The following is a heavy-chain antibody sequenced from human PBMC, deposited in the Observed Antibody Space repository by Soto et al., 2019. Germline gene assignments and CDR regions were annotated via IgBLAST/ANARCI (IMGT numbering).Heavy chain of an antibody. J-gene: IGHJ4*02. CDR1: GFTFSSYG. D-gene: IGHD1-26*01. CDR3: AKLPTVGANTFDY. Sequence: LRLSCAASGFTFSSYGMHWVRQAPGKGLEWVAVISYDGSNKYYADSVKGRFTISRDNSKNTLYLQMNSLRAEDTAVYYCAKLPTVGANTFDYWGQGPLVTVYS. CDR2: ISYDGSNK. V-gene: IGHV3-30*18.